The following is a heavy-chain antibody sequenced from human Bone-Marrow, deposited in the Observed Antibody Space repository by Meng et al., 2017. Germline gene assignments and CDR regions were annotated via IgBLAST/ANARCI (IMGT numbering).Heavy chain of an antibody. D-gene: IGHD4-17*01. J-gene: IGHJ4*02. Sequence: EVQLVESGGGLVKPGGSLRLSCAASGFTFSSYSMNWVRQAPGKGLEWVSSISSSSYIYYADSVKGRFTISRDNAKNSLYLQMNSLRAEDTAVYYCSRGDYERINDYWGQGTLVTVSS. V-gene: IGHV3-21*01. CDR2: ISSSSYI. CDR1: GFTFSSYS. CDR3: SRGDYERINDY.